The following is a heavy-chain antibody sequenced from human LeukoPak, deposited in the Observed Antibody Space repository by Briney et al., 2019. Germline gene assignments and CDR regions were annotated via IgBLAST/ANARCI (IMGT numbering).Heavy chain of an antibody. V-gene: IGHV3-30*04. J-gene: IGHJ3*02. CDR3: ARGWELLTFWAFDI. CDR2: ISYDGSNK. CDR1: GFTFSSYA. D-gene: IGHD1-26*01. Sequence: PGGSPRLSCAASGFTFSSYAMHWVRQAPGKGLEWVAVISYDGSNKYYADSVKGRFTISRDNSKNTLYLQMNSLRAEDTAVYYCARGWELLTFWAFDIWGQGTMVTVSS.